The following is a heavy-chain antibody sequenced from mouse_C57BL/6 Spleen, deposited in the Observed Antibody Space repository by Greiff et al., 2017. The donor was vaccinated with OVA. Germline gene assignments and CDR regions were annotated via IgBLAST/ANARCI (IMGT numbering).Heavy chain of an antibody. D-gene: IGHD1-1*01. CDR1: GFNIKNTY. CDR2: IYPSNGYT. J-gene: IGHJ2*01. Sequence: EVQLVESVAELVRPGASVKLSCTASGFNIKNTYMHWVKQRPEQGLELIGSIYPSNGYTKYAPKFQGKATLTADTSSNTAYLQLSSLTSENTAICYCARESQWKALITTVCFDYWGQGTTLTVSS. CDR3: ARESQWKALITTVCFDY. V-gene: IGHV14-3*01.